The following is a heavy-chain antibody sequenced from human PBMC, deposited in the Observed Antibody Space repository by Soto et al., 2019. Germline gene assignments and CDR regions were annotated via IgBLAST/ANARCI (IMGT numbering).Heavy chain of an antibody. CDR2: IYYSGST. CDR1: GGSISSYY. J-gene: IGHJ4*02. V-gene: IGHV4-59*01. Sequence: SETLSLPCTVSGGSISSYYWSWIRQPPGKGLEWIGYIYYSGSTNYNPSLKSRVTISVDTSKNQFSLKLSSVTAADTAVYYCARGYYDSRKMPFDYWGQGTLVTVS. CDR3: ARGYYDSRKMPFDY. D-gene: IGHD3-22*01.